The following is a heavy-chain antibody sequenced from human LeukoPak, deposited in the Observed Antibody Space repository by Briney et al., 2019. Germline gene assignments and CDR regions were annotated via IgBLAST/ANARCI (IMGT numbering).Heavy chain of an antibody. CDR2: ISPNSGDT. V-gene: IGHV1-2*02. J-gene: IGHJ1*01. Sequence: ASVKVSCKASGCTFTDYYMQWVRQAPGQGLERMGWISPNSGDTNYAQRFQGRVTLTRDTSISTAYMELSRLRSDDTAVYYCARSPYYDNIWGSYRSENAEYFQYWGQGTLITVSS. D-gene: IGHD3-16*02. CDR3: ARSPYYDNIWGSYRSENAEYFQY. CDR1: GCTFTDYY.